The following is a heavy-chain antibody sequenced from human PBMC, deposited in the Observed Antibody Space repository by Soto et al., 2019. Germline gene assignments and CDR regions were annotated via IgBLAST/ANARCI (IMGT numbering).Heavy chain of an antibody. CDR1: GGSFSGYY. D-gene: IGHD3-22*01. J-gene: IGHJ3*02. Sequence: SETLSLTCAVYGGSFSGYYWSWIHQPPGKGLEWIGEINHSGSTNYNPSLKSRVTISVDTSKNQFSLKLSSVTAADTAVYYCARASYYYDSSGYLLSDAFDIWGQGTMVTVSS. CDR2: INHSGST. V-gene: IGHV4-34*01. CDR3: ARASYYYDSSGYLLSDAFDI.